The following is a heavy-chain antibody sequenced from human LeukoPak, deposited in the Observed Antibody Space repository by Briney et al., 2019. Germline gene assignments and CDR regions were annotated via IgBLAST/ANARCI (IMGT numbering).Heavy chain of an antibody. CDR3: ARVGGVSGRAFDM. CDR1: GFTFSSYW. D-gene: IGHD6-25*01. J-gene: IGHJ3*02. V-gene: IGHV3-74*01. CDR2: IRGDGTST. Sequence: GGSLRLSCAASGFTFSSYWMLWVRQDPGKGLVWVSYIRGDGTSTSYADSVKGRFTISRDNAKNTLYLQMNSLRVEDTAVYYCARVGGVSGRAFDMWGQGTMVTVSS.